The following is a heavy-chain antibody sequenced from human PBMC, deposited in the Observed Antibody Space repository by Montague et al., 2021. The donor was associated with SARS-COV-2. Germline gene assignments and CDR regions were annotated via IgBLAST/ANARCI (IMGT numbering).Heavy chain of an antibody. Sequence: YLRLSCAASGFTFSSYAMHWVRQAPGKGPEWVAVISYDGSNKYYADSVKGRFTISRVDSKNTLYLQMDSLRAEDTAVYYCARVLDYYGSGSYPLYYYYGMDVWGQGTTVTVSS. D-gene: IGHD3-10*01. CDR3: ARVLDYYGSGSYPLYYYYGMDV. CDR2: ISYDGSNK. V-gene: IGHV3-30*04. CDR1: GFTFSSYA. J-gene: IGHJ6*02.